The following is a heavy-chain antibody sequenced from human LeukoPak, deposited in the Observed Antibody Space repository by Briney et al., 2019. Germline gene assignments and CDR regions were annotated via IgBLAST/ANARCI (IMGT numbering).Heavy chain of an antibody. D-gene: IGHD3-10*01. V-gene: IGHV4-34*01. CDR1: GGSFSGYY. Sequence: PSETLSLTCAVYGGSFSGYYWSWIRQPPGKGLEWIGEINHSGSTNYNPSLKSRVTISVDTSKNQFSLKLSSVTAADTAVYYCARLYYGSGSSSVWGQGTLVTVSS. J-gene: IGHJ4*02. CDR3: ARLYYGSGSSSV. CDR2: INHSGST.